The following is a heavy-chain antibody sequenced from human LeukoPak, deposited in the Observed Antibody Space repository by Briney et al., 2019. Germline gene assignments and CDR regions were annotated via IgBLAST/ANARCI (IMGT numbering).Heavy chain of an antibody. D-gene: IGHD1-14*01. V-gene: IGHV4-4*02. CDR1: GVSSRSLNW. Sequence: SETLSLTWAVCGVSSRSLNWWSWVRQHPGKGLEWIGEVYPTGNTNYNPSLNNRVTISLDKSKNQFSLKLSSVTAADTAVYYCARIEEPRGREDAFDVWGQGTMVTVSS. CDR3: ARIEEPRGREDAFDV. J-gene: IGHJ3*01. CDR2: VYPTGNT.